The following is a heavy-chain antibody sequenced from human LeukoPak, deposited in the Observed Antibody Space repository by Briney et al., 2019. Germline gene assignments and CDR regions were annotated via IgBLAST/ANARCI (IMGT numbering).Heavy chain of an antibody. CDR2: FDPEDGET. CDR1: GYTLTELS. D-gene: IGHD2-21*01. Sequence: ASVKVSCKVSGYTLTELSMHWVRQAPGKGLEWMGGFDPEDGETIYAQKFQGRVTMTEDTSTDTAYMELSSLRPEDTAVYYCATDGGEAGDAFDIWGQGTMVTVSS. CDR3: ATDGGEAGDAFDI. V-gene: IGHV1-24*01. J-gene: IGHJ3*02.